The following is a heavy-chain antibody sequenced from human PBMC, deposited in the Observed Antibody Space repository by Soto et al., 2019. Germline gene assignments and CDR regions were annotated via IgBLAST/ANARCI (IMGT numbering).Heavy chain of an antibody. CDR1: AYSFTSYL. V-gene: IGHV5-51*01. Sequence: SQKLSRERSAYSFTSYLVGLVLQVPGKGLEWMGIIYPGDSDTRYSPSFQGQVTISADKSISTAYLQWSSLKASDTAMYYCERRYYYGSGRPYGMDVSGQATTVTVAS. CDR2: IYPGDSDT. CDR3: ERRYYYGSGRPYGMDV. J-gene: IGHJ6*02. D-gene: IGHD3-10*01.